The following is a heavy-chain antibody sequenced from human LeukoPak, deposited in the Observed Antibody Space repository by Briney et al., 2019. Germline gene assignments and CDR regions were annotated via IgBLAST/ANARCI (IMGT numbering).Heavy chain of an antibody. CDR1: GGSFSGYY. D-gene: IGHD3-9*01. J-gene: IGHJ4*02. CDR3: ARIDPILTGYYYFDY. Sequence: SETLSLTCAVYGGSFSGYYWSWIRQPPGKGLEWIGEINHSGSTNYNPSLKSRVTISVDTSKNQFSLKLSSVTAADTAVYYCARIDPILTGYYYFDYWGQGTLVTVSS. V-gene: IGHV4-34*01. CDR2: INHSGST.